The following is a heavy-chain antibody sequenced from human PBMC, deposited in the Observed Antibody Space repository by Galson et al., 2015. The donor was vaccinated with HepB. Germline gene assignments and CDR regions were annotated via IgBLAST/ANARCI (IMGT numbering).Heavy chain of an antibody. V-gene: IGHV3-74*01. CDR1: GFTFSGYW. D-gene: IGHD6-19*01. CDR3: ARSRVERTVAGTFDS. CDR2: INDDGSST. J-gene: IGHJ4*02. Sequence: SLRLSCAASGFTFSGYWMHWVRQVPGKGLVWVSRINDDGSSTTYADSVKGRFTISRDNAKNTLFLQMNSLRAEDTAVYYCARSRVERTVAGTFDSWGQGTLVTVPS.